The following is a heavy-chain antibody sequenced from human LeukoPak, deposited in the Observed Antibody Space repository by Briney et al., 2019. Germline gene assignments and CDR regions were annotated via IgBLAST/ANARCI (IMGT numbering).Heavy chain of an antibody. D-gene: IGHD3-10*01. CDR2: IYYSGST. CDR3: ARGWYYYGPGAVYFDY. CDR1: GGSVSSGSYH. J-gene: IGHJ4*02. Sequence: SETLSLTCTVSGGSVSSGSYHWSWIRQPPGKGLEWIGYIYYSGSTNYNPSLKSRVTISVDTSKNQFSLKLSSVTAADTAVYYCARGWYYYGPGAVYFDYWGQGTLVTVSS. V-gene: IGHV4-61*01.